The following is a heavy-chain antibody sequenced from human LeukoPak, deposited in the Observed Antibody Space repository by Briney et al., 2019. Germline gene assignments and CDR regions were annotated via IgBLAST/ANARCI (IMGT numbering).Heavy chain of an antibody. Sequence: SETLSLTCTVSGGSISNSLYYWGWIRQPPGKGLEWIGTVYYSGNTFYNPSLTSRVTMSVDTSKNQFSLDLNSVTAADTAVYYCARDMGRAVAGHQGVDSWGQGTLVTVSS. CDR1: GGSISNSLYY. CDR2: VYYSGNT. CDR3: ARDMGRAVAGHQGVDS. D-gene: IGHD6-19*01. V-gene: IGHV4-39*07. J-gene: IGHJ4*02.